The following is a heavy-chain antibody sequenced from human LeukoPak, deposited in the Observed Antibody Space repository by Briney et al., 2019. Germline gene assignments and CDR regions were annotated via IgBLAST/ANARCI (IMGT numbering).Heavy chain of an antibody. J-gene: IGHJ4*02. D-gene: IGHD3-16*01. CDR1: GGSISSYY. CDR2: IHSSGST. CDR3: ARIEGDNSLEY. V-gene: IGHV4-59*01. Sequence: SETLSLTCTVSGGSISSYYWTWIRQPPENGLEWIAYIHSSGSTNYNPSLKSRVIISIDTSRSQLSLKLSSVTAADTAMYYCARIEGDNSLEYWGQGTLVTVSS.